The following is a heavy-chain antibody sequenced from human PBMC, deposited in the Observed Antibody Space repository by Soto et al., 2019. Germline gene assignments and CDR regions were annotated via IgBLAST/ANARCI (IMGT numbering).Heavy chain of an antibody. Sequence: PSETLSLTCTVSCGSISSYYWSWVRQPPGKGLEWIGYIYYSGSTNYNPSLKSRVTISVDTSKNQFSLKLSSVTAADTAVYYCARENSGYDSWFDPWGQGTLVTVSS. CDR3: ARENSGYDSWFDP. J-gene: IGHJ5*02. CDR2: IYYSGST. CDR1: CGSISSYY. D-gene: IGHD5-12*01. V-gene: IGHV4-59*01.